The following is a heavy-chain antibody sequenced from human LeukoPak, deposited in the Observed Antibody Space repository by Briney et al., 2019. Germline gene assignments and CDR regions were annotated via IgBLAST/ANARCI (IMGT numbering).Heavy chain of an antibody. D-gene: IGHD5/OR15-5a*01. CDR2: IHYSGSS. V-gene: IGHV4-39*01. Sequence: PSETLSLTCTVSGGSISSSSFSWVWTRQPPGKGLQWIGNIHYSGSSYYNPSLKSRVTISVDTSRNIFSLKMHSVTAADTAVYYCAAMSSRFEYYFDYWGQGTLVPVSS. CDR3: AAMSSRFEYYFDY. J-gene: IGHJ4*02. CDR1: GGSISSSSFS.